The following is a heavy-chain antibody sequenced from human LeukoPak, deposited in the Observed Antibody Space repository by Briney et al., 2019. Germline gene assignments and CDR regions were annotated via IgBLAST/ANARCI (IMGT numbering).Heavy chain of an antibody. V-gene: IGHV1-2*02. CDR3: ARVLAAAGTRLGEPNWFDP. CDR2: INPNSGGT. D-gene: IGHD6-13*01. Sequence: ASVKVSCKASGYTFTGYYMHWVRQAPGQGLEWMGWINPNSGGTNYAQKFQGRVTMTRDTSISTAYMELSRLRSDDTAVYYCARVLAAAGTRLGEPNWFDPWGQGTLVTVSS. J-gene: IGHJ5*02. CDR1: GYTFTGYY.